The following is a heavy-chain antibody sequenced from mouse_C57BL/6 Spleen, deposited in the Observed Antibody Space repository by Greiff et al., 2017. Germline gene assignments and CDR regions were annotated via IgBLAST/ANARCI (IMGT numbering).Heavy chain of an antibody. J-gene: IGHJ2*01. CDR1: GYTFTSYW. Sequence: QVQLQQPGAELVKPGASVKLSCKASGYTFTSYWMQWVKQRPGQGLEWIGEIDPSDSYTNYNQKFKGKATLTVDTSPSTAYMQLSSLTSEDSAVYYCARWDSNYFDYWGQGTTLTVSS. V-gene: IGHV1-50*01. D-gene: IGHD2-5*01. CDR3: ARWDSNYFDY. CDR2: IDPSDSYT.